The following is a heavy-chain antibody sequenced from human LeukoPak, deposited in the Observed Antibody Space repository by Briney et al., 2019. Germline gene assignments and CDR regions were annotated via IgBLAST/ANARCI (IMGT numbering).Heavy chain of an antibody. CDR3: ARGEYSGSYYYFAY. CDR2: INPNSGGT. D-gene: IGHD1-26*01. J-gene: IGHJ4*02. CDR1: GYTFTGYY. Sequence: ASVKVSCKASGYTFTGYYMHWVRQAPGQGLEWVGWINPNSGGTNYAQKFQGRVTITRNTSISTSYMELNSLRSEDTAVYYCARGEYSGSYYYFAYWGQGTLVTVSS. V-gene: IGHV1-2*02.